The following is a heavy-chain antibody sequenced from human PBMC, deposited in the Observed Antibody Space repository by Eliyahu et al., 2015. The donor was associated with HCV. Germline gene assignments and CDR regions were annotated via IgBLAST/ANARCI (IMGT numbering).Heavy chain of an antibody. CDR3: AKLYMATKTKDDY. V-gene: IGHV3-23*01. Sequence: EVQLLESGGGLVQAGGSLRLSCAASRFTFSSYAMSWVRLAPGKGLEWVSAITSSGGSTYYADSVKGRFTISRDNSKNTLYLQMNSLRAEDTAVYYCAKLYMATKTKDDYWGQGTLVTVSS. CDR1: RFTFSSYA. J-gene: IGHJ4*02. D-gene: IGHD5-24*01. CDR2: ITSSGGST.